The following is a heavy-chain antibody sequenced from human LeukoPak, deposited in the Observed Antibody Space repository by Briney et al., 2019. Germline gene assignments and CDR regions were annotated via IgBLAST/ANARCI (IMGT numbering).Heavy chain of an antibody. V-gene: IGHV4-59*01. J-gene: IGHJ6*02. CDR1: GGSISSYY. CDR2: IYYSGST. Sequence: SETLSPTCTVSGGSISSYYWSWIRQPPGKGLEWIGYIYYSGSTNYNPSLKSRVTISVDTSKNQFSLKLSSVTAADTAVYYCAAGGISGYDYALDYYYGMDVWGQGTTVTVSS. D-gene: IGHD5-12*01. CDR3: AAGGISGYDYALDYYYGMDV.